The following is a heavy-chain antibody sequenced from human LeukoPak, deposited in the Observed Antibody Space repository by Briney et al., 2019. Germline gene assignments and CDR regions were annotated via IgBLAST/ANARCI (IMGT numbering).Heavy chain of an antibody. V-gene: IGHV3-33*01. Sequence: GRSLRLSCAASEFTLSSYGMHWVRQAPGKGLEWVAVIWYDGSNKYYADSVKSRFTISRDNSKNTVYLQMNSLRVEDTAVYYCARDQRPGWGEYFQHWGQGTLVTVSS. CDR3: ARDQRPGWGEYFQH. CDR2: IWYDGSNK. J-gene: IGHJ1*01. CDR1: EFTLSSYG. D-gene: IGHD3-16*01.